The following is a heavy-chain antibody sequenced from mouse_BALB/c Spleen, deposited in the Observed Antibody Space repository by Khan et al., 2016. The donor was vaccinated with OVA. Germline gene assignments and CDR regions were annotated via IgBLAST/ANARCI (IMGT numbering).Heavy chain of an antibody. J-gene: IGHJ3*01. D-gene: IGHD1-3*01. CDR3: ARLGLNNWFAY. CDR1: GYSFTSYY. CDR2: IDPFNGGT. Sequence: VQLQQSGPELMKPGASVKIACKASGYSFTSYYMHWVKQSHGKSLEWIGYIDPFNGGTTYNQKFKGKATLTVDKSSRTAYMHLSSLTSEDSAVYYGARLGLNNWFAYWGQGTLVTVS. V-gene: IGHV1S135*01.